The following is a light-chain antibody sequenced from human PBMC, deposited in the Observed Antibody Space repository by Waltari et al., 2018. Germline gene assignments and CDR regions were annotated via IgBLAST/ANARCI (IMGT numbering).Light chain of an antibody. Sequence: DIVMTQSPLSLPVTPGERASFSCRSSQSLLHSNGYNYLDWYLQKPGQSPQLLIYLGSNRASGVPDRFSGSGSGTDFTLKISRVEAEDVGVYYCMQALQTRYTFGQGTKLEIK. V-gene: IGKV2-28*01. CDR1: QSLLHSNGYNY. CDR2: LGS. J-gene: IGKJ2*01. CDR3: MQALQTRYT.